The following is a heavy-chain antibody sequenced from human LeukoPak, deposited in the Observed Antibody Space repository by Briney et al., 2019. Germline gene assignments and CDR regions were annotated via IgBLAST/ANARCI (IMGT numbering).Heavy chain of an antibody. Sequence: PSETLSLTCTVSGGSISSYFWSWIRQPPGEGLEWLGYVYYSGNINYNPSLKSRVTISVDTSKNQFSLKLNSVTAADTAVYYCARVLWFGELNWYFDLWGRGTLVTVSS. J-gene: IGHJ2*01. CDR2: VYYSGNI. CDR1: GGSISSYF. CDR3: ARVLWFGELNWYFDL. D-gene: IGHD3-10*01. V-gene: IGHV4-59*01.